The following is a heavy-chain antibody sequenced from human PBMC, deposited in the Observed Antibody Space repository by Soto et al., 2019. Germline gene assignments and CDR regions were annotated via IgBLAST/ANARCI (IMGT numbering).Heavy chain of an antibody. V-gene: IGHV4-59*12. CDR1: GSSFSPNY. J-gene: IGHJ3*02. D-gene: IGHD1-26*01. CDR3: ARLHEWELAVIYDAFDI. CDR2: IYFGGTT. Sequence: SETLSLTCTVSGSSFSPNYWAWIRQPPGKGLEWVEYIYFGGTTSYNPSLKSRVTISLETSNSQFSLRLTSVTAADTAVYYCARLHEWELAVIYDAFDIWGQGTMVTVSS.